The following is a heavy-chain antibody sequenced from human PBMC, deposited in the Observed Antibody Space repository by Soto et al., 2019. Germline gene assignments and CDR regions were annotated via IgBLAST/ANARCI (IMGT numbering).Heavy chain of an antibody. V-gene: IGHV3-74*01. Sequence: PGGSLRLSCAASGFTFSNYWMHWVRQAPGKGLVWVSRINADGSSTSYVDSVKGRFTISRDNSENTVYLQMNSLRAEDTAVYYCARDLRFLELLPLHYRYYYYYGMDVWGQGTTVTVSS. CDR1: GFTFSNYW. CDR3: ARDLRFLELLPLHYRYYYYYGMDV. J-gene: IGHJ6*02. D-gene: IGHD3-3*01. CDR2: INADGSST.